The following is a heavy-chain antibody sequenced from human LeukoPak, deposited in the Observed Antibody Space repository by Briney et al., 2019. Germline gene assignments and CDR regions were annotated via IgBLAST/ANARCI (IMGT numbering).Heavy chain of an antibody. D-gene: IGHD3-3*01. CDR1: GGSISSYY. V-gene: IGHV4-4*07. Sequence: PSETLSLTCTVSGGSISSYYWSWIRQPAGKGLEWIGRIYTSGSTNYNPSLKSRVTMSVDTSKNQFSLKLSSVTAADTAVYYCAREGYYDFWSGYYPTPYFDYWGQGTLVTVSS. CDR3: AREGYYDFWSGYYPTPYFDY. CDR2: IYTSGST. J-gene: IGHJ4*02.